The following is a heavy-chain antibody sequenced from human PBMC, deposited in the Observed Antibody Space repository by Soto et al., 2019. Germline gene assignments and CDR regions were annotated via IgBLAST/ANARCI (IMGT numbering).Heavy chain of an antibody. CDR2: IYTAGGT. V-gene: IGHV3-53*01. CDR3: ARALPVAKGGFDP. J-gene: IGHJ5*02. D-gene: IGHD2-2*01. CDR1: GFTVSNTY. Sequence: GGSLRLSCAASGFTVSNTYMTWVRQPPGKGLECVSVIYTAGGTNYADSVKGRFIISRDNSKNTLYLQMNSLRAEDTAVYYCARALPVAKGGFDPWGQGTLVTVS.